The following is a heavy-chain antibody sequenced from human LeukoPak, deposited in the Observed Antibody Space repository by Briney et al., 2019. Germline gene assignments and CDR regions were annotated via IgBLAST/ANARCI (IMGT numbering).Heavy chain of an antibody. J-gene: IGHJ5*02. Sequence: GKSLRLSCAASGFTFSHYSMHWVRQAPGKGLEWVAVMSYDGNNKYYADSVKGRFAISRDNSKNSLSLQMDSLRADDTAVYYCGKGPGYSVYDNLPHHWGQGTLVTVSS. CDR1: GFTFSHYS. CDR2: MSYDGNNK. V-gene: IGHV3-30*09. D-gene: IGHD5/OR15-5a*01. CDR3: GKGPGYSVYDNLPHH.